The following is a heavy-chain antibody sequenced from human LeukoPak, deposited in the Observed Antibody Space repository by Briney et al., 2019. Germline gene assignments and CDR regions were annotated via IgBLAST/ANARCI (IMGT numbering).Heavy chain of an antibody. CDR2: IYYSGST. CDR1: GGSISSSSYY. CDR3: ARDGDSYGQMDV. D-gene: IGHD2-21*02. V-gene: IGHV4-39*07. J-gene: IGHJ6*02. Sequence: SETLSLTCTVSGGSISSSSYYWGWIRQPPGKGLEWIGSIYYSGSTYYNPSLKSRVTISVDTSKNQFSLKLSSVTAADTAVYYCARDGDSYGQMDVWGQGTTVTVSS.